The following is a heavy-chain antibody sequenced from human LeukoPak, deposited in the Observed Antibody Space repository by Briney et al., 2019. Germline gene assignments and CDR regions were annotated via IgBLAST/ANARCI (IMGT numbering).Heavy chain of an antibody. Sequence: PGGSLRLSCAASGFTFSSYEMNWVRQAPGKGLEWVSYISSSGSTIYYTDSVKGRFTISRDNAKNSLYLQMNSLRAEDTAVYYCARGGGREWELLDYWGQGTLVTVSS. CDR3: ARGGGREWELLDY. J-gene: IGHJ4*02. CDR2: ISSSGSTI. CDR1: GFTFSSYE. D-gene: IGHD1-26*01. V-gene: IGHV3-48*03.